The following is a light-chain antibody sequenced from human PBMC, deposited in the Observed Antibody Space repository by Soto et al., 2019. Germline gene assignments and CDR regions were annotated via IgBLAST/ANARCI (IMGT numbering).Light chain of an antibody. CDR2: DVT. CDR1: SSDVGGYNY. J-gene: IGLJ3*02. Sequence: QSALTQPASVSGSPGQSITISCTGTSSDVGGYNYVSWYQHHPGKAPKLMIYDVTNRPSGLSNRFSGSKSGNTASPTISGLQADDEADYYCSSYTGSSTWVFGGGTKVTVL. CDR3: SSYTGSSTWV. V-gene: IGLV2-14*03.